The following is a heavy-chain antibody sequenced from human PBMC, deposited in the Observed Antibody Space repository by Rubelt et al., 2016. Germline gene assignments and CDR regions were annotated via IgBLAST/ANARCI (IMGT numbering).Heavy chain of an antibody. V-gene: IGHV3-23*01. J-gene: IGHJ4*02. CDR1: GFTFSRNA. CDR3: AKDWIQLWI. Sequence: EVQLLESGGGLVQPGGSLRLSCAASGFTFSRNAMNWVRQAPGQGLEWVAAMSGSGGSTYYAASVKGRFIISRDNSKNTLFLQMKSLRADDTAVYYCAKDWIQLWIWGQGTLVTVSS. CDR2: MSGSGGST. D-gene: IGHD5-18*01.